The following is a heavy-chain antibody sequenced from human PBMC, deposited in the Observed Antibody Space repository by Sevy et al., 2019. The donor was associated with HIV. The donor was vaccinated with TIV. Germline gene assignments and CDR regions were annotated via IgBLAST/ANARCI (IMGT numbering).Heavy chain of an antibody. CDR1: GFTFGDYA. Sequence: GGSLRLSCTASGFTFGDYAMSWLRQAPGKGLEWVGFIKSKTYGGTTEYAASVKGRFTISRDDSKSIAYLQMNSLKTEDTALYYCSRVQGTISTYNYFGMDVWGQGTTVTVSS. J-gene: IGHJ6*02. D-gene: IGHD3-3*01. CDR2: IKSKTYGGTT. CDR3: SRVQGTISTYNYFGMDV. V-gene: IGHV3-49*03.